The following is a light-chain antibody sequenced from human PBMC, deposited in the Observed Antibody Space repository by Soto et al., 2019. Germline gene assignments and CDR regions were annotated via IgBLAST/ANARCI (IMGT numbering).Light chain of an antibody. V-gene: IGLV2-23*03. Sequence: QSVLTQPASVSGSPGQSITISCTGTSSDVGSYNLVSWYQQHPGKAPKLMIYEGSKRPSGVSNRFSGSKSGNTASLTISGLQAEDEADYYCCSYAYSSTVWVFGGGTKVTVL. J-gene: IGLJ3*02. CDR2: EGS. CDR1: SSDVGSYNL. CDR3: CSYAYSSTVWV.